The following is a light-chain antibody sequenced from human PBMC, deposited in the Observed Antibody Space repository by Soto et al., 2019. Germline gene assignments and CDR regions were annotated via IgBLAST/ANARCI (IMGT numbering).Light chain of an antibody. Sequence: QSALTQPPSASGSPGQSITISCAGTSGDLGLYNYVSWFQQHPGKAPKLIIFEVNKRPSGVPDRFSGSKSGNTASLTVSGFQADDEAQYYCSSYAGSNTLIFGGGTKLTVL. CDR3: SSYAGSNTLI. CDR2: EVN. J-gene: IGLJ2*01. CDR1: SGDLGLYNY. V-gene: IGLV2-8*01.